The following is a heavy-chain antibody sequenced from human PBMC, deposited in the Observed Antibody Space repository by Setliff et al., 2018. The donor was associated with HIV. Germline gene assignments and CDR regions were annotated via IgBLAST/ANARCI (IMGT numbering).Heavy chain of an antibody. CDR3: ARLWLRGPPT. J-gene: IGHJ3*01. D-gene: IGHD5-12*01. Sequence: PSETLSLTCAVSGGSISSSNWWSWVRQPPGKGLEWIGEIYHSGGINYNPTLKSRVTISGDTSRNQFSLKLSSVTAADTAVYYCARLWLRGPPTWGQGTMVTVSS. V-gene: IGHV4-4*02. CDR1: GGSISSSNW. CDR2: IYHSGGI.